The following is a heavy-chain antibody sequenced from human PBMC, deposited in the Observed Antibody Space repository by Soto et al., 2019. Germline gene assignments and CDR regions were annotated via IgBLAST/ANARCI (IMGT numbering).Heavy chain of an antibody. D-gene: IGHD6-6*01. CDR3: AKELEYSSQL. V-gene: IGHV3-9*01. Sequence: GGSLRLSCAASGFTFDDYAMHWVRQAPGKGLEWVSGISWNSGSIGYADSVKGRFTISRDNAKNSLYLQMNSLRAEDTALYYCAKELEYSSQLWGQGTMVTVSS. CDR2: ISWNSGSI. CDR1: GFTFDDYA. J-gene: IGHJ3*01.